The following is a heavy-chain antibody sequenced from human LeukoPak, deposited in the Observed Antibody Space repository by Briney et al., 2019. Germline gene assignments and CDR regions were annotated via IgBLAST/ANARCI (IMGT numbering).Heavy chain of an antibody. CDR2: ISYDGSNK. CDR3: ARSLHTAMALFDY. Sequence: GGSLRLSCAASGFTFSSYGMHWVRQAPGKGLEWVAVISYDGSNKYYADSVKGRFTISRDNSKNTLYLQMNSLRAEDTAVYYCARSLHTAMALFDYWGQGTLVTVSS. CDR1: GFTFSSYG. V-gene: IGHV3-30*03. D-gene: IGHD5-18*01. J-gene: IGHJ4*02.